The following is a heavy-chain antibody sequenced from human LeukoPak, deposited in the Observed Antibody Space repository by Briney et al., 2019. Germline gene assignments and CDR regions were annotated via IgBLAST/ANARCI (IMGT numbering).Heavy chain of an antibody. CDR1: GGSISSYY. CDR2: IYYSGST. D-gene: IGHD4-23*01. Sequence: SETLSLTCTVSGGSISSYYWSWIRQPPGKGLEWIGYIYYSGSTNYNPSLKSRVTISVDTSKNQFSLKLSSVTAADTAVYYCASGTVVTPYFDYWGQGTLVTVSS. V-gene: IGHV4-59*01. J-gene: IGHJ4*02. CDR3: ASGTVVTPYFDY.